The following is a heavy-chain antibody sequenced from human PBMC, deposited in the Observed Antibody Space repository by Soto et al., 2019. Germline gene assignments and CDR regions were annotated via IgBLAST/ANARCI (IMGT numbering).Heavy chain of an antibody. Sequence: EVQLLESGGGLVQPGGSQRLSCAASGFTFSSYAMSWVRQGPGKGLEWVTLISGSGGVTDYADSVKGRFTVSRDNSKNTMYLELNSLTAGDTAIYYCAKIHSGSSEDAFDVWGQGTVVRVSS. CDR3: AKIHSGSSEDAFDV. V-gene: IGHV3-23*01. J-gene: IGHJ3*01. CDR2: ISGSGGVT. D-gene: IGHD6-19*01. CDR1: GFTFSSYA.